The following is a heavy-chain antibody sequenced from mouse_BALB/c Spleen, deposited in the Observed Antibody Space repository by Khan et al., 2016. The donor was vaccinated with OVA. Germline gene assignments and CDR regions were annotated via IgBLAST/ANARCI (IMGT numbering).Heavy chain of an antibody. D-gene: IGHD2-13*01. CDR3: ARGGLPFAY. Sequence: VQLKQSGPGLVQPSQSLSITCTVSGFSLSSYGVHWVRQSPGKGLEWLGVIWSGGSTDFNTAFISRLSISKEHSKSQVLFKMNNLQINDSAIYYWARGGLPFAYWGQGTLVTVSA. V-gene: IGHV2-2*02. CDR2: IWSGGST. CDR1: GFSLSSYG. J-gene: IGHJ3*01.